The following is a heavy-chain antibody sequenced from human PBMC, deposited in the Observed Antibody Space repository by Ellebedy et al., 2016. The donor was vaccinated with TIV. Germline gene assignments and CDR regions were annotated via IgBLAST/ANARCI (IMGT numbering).Heavy chain of an antibody. D-gene: IGHD2-21*02. CDR2: ISRDGNNI. Sequence: GESLKISCAASGFSFSRFPMHWVRQAPGKGLEWVALISRDGNNIYYADSVNGRFAISRDNSTSTLFLQMNSLRPEDTAVYYCARESTYCGADCYRLSDHWGQGALVTVSA. CDR1: GFSFSRFP. CDR3: ARESTYCGADCYRLSDH. V-gene: IGHV3-30*09. J-gene: IGHJ5*02.